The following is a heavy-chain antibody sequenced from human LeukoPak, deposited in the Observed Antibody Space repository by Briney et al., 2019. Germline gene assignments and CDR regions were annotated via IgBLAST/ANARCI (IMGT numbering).Heavy chain of an antibody. CDR1: GGSISSYY. CDR3: ARDWSRRGYEGNWFDP. J-gene: IGHJ5*02. V-gene: IGHV4-59*12. CDR2: IYYSGST. Sequence: SETLSLTCTVSGGSISSYYWSWIRQPPGKGLECIGYIYYSGSTNSNPSLRSRVTISVDASKNQFSLKLSSVTAADTAVYYCARDWSRRGYEGNWFDPWGQGTLVTVSS. D-gene: IGHD5-12*01.